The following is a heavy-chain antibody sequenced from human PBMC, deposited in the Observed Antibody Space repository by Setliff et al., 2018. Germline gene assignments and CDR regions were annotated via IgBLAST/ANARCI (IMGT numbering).Heavy chain of an antibody. Sequence: ASVKVSCKASGYTFTSYDINWVRQATGQGLEWMGWMNPNSGNTGYAQKFQGRVTITRNTSISTAYMELSSLRSEDTAVYYCARGRRGNYDFWSGYSNWSDPWGQGTLVTVSS. J-gene: IGHJ5*02. D-gene: IGHD3-3*01. CDR2: MNPNSGNT. V-gene: IGHV1-8*03. CDR3: ARGRRGNYDFWSGYSNWSDP. CDR1: GYTFTSYD.